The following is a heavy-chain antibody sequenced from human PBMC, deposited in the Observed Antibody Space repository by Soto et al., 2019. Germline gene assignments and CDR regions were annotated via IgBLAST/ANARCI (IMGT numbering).Heavy chain of an antibody. J-gene: IGHJ4*02. CDR1: GLTVNINY. CDR2: IYSGGST. D-gene: IGHD6-19*01. V-gene: IGHV3-53*01. CDR3: ARGMRRFFGSGLYYFDY. Sequence: QDWCSLELCSAASGLTVNINYISWVRQDPGKGLEWVSVIYSGGSTYYADSVKGRFTISRDNSKNTLYLQMNSLRAEDTAVYYCARGMRRFFGSGLYYFDYCGQGTLVTLSS.